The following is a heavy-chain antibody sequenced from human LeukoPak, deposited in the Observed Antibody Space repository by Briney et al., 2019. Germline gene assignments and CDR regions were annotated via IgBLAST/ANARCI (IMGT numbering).Heavy chain of an antibody. Sequence: SETLSLACSVSGDSISSYYWSWIRQPAGKGLEWIGRIFTSGNTNYNPSLKSRVTMSVDTSKNQFSLKLSSVTAADTAVYYCARDRDGEVDYWGQGTLVTVSS. CDR2: IFTSGNT. J-gene: IGHJ4*02. D-gene: IGHD4-17*01. CDR1: GDSISSYY. V-gene: IGHV4-4*07. CDR3: ARDRDGEVDY.